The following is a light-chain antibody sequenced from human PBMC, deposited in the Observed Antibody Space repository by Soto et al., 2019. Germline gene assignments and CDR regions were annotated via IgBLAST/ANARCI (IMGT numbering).Light chain of an antibody. J-gene: IGLJ2*01. CDR2: LNSDGRH. CDR1: SGHRTYA. Sequence: QPVLTQSPSAAASLGASVKLTCTLSSGHRTYAIAWHQQQPEKGPRYLMNLNSDGRHTKGDGIPDRFSGSSSGTERYLTISSLQSVDEADYYCQTWGTGLLVFGGGTKLTVL. CDR3: QTWGTGLLV. V-gene: IGLV4-69*01.